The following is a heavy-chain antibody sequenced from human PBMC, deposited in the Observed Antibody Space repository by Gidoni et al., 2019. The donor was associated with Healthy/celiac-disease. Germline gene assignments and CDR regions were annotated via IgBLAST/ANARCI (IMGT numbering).Heavy chain of an antibody. CDR1: RYTFTGYY. V-gene: IGHV1-2*02. Sequence: QVQLVQSGAEVTKPGASVKVSCKASRYTFTGYYMHWVRQAPGQGLEWMGWINPNSGGTTYAQKFQGRVTMTRDTSISTAYMELSRLGSDDTALYYCARASGLAYCGGDCYSGALDIWGQGTMVTVSS. D-gene: IGHD2-21*02. CDR3: ARASGLAYCGGDCYSGALDI. J-gene: IGHJ3*02. CDR2: INPNSGGT.